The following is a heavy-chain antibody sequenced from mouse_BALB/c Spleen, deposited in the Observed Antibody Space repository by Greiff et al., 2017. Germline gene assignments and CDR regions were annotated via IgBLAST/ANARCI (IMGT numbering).Heavy chain of an antibody. Sequence: VQLKESGPGLVKPSQSLSLTCTVTGYSITSDYAWNWIRQFPGNKLEWMGYISYSGSTSYNPSLKSRISITRDTSKNQFFLQLNSVTTEDTATYYCARRSDYGSSYDAMDYWGQGTSVTVSS. CDR3: ARRSDYGSSYDAMDY. CDR2: ISYSGST. V-gene: IGHV3-2*02. CDR1: GYSITSDYA. D-gene: IGHD1-1*01. J-gene: IGHJ4*01.